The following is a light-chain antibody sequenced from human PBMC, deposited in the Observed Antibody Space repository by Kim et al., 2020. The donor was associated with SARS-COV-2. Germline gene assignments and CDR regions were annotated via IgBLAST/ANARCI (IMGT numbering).Light chain of an antibody. V-gene: IGLV2-8*01. CDR3: SSYAGSNNV. Sequence: PGQAVTISCTGASSDVGGYNYVSWYQQHPGKAPKLMIYEVSKRPSGVPDRFSGSKSGNTASLTVYGLQAEDEADYYCSSYAGSNNVFGRGTQLTVL. CDR2: EVS. J-gene: IGLJ2*01. CDR1: SSDVGGYNY.